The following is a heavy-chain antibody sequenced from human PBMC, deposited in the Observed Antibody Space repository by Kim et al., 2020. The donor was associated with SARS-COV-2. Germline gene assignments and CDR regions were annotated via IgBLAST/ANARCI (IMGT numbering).Heavy chain of an antibody. CDR2: ISGNGGST. CDR3: AKENGGGVAGAFYI. CDR1: GFTFDDYA. J-gene: IGHJ3*02. V-gene: IGHV3-43*02. D-gene: IGHD3-16*01. Sequence: GGSLRLSCAASGFTFDDYAMHWVRQAPGKGLEWVSRISGNGGSTYYADSVKGRFTISRDNSKNSLYLQMNSLRTEDTALYYCAKENGGGVAGAFYIAGQGEMGTASS.